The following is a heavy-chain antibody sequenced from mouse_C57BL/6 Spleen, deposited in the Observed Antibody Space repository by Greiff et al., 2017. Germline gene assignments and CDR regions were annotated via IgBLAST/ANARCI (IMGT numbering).Heavy chain of an antibody. CDR1: GYTFTSYW. Sequence: VQLQQPGAELVMPGASVKLSCKASGYTFTSYWMHWVKQRPGQGLEWIGEIDPSDSYTNYNQKFKGKSTLTVDKSSSTAYMQLSSLTSEDSAVYYCARTYGNFGRGFAYWGQGTLVTVSA. CDR2: IDPSDSYT. D-gene: IGHD2-1*01. V-gene: IGHV1-69*01. CDR3: ARTYGNFGRGFAY. J-gene: IGHJ3*01.